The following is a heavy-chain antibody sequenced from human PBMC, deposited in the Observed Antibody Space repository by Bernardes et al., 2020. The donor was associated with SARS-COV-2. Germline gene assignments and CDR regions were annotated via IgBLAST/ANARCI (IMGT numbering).Heavy chain of an antibody. Sequence: SETLSLTCTVSGGSISSYYWSWIRQPPGKGLEWIGYIYYSGSTNYNPSLKSRVTISVDTSKNQFSLKLSSVTAADTAVYYCARDRLVVAASGPSGSWFDPWGQGTLVTVSS. J-gene: IGHJ5*02. CDR1: GGSISSYY. V-gene: IGHV4-59*01. D-gene: IGHD2-15*01. CDR3: ARDRLVVAASGPSGSWFDP. CDR2: IYYSGST.